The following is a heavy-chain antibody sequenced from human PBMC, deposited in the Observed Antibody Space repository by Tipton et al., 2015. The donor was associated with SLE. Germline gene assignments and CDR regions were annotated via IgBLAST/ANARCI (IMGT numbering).Heavy chain of an antibody. CDR2: IDWNGGST. CDR3: ARGGGSRWPIGWFDP. J-gene: IGHJ5*02. D-gene: IGHD6-13*01. V-gene: IGHV3-20*04. CDR1: GFTFDDYG. Sequence: SLRLSCAASGFTFDDYGMTCVRQVPGKGLEWVSGIDWNGGSTGYGDSVKGRFTISRDNAKNSLYLEMNSLRVEDTALYYCARGGGSRWPIGWFDPWGQGTLVTVSS.